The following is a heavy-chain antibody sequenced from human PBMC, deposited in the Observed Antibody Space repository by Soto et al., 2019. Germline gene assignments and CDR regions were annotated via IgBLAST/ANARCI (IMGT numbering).Heavy chain of an antibody. CDR2: IKQDGSEK. CDR3: ARYYYGSGRHCYFDL. J-gene: IGHJ2*01. CDR1: GFTFSSYW. Sequence: EVQLVESGGGLVQPGGSLRLSCAASGFTFSSYWMSWVRQAPGKGLEWVANIKQDGSEKYYVDSVKGRFTISRDNAKNSLYLQMNSLRAEDTAVYYCARYYYGSGRHCYFDLWGRGTLVTVSS. V-gene: IGHV3-7*01. D-gene: IGHD3-10*01.